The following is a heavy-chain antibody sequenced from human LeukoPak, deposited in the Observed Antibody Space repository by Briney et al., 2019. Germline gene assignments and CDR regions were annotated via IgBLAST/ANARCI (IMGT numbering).Heavy chain of an antibody. Sequence: PGGSLRLSCAASGFTFSSYGMSWVRQAPGKGLEWVSAISGSGGSTYYADSVKGRFTISRDNSKNTLYLQMNSLRAEDTAVYYCAKARGSSGYYSDYWGQGTLVTVSS. CDR2: ISGSGGST. V-gene: IGHV3-23*01. D-gene: IGHD3-22*01. J-gene: IGHJ4*02. CDR3: AKARGSSGYYSDY. CDR1: GFTFSSYG.